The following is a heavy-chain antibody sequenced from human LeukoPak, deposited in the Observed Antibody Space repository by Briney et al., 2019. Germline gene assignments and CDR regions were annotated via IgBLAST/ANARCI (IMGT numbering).Heavy chain of an antibody. CDR3: ARDQYYDVSTYYEIDY. V-gene: IGHV4-39*07. CDR1: GGSISTSSYY. CDR2: IFYSGNT. D-gene: IGHD3-22*01. J-gene: IGHJ4*02. Sequence: SETLSLTCTVSGGSISTSSYYWGWVRQPPGKGLEWIGNIFYSGNTYYNPSLKSRVTILVDTSKNQFSLKMTSVTAADTAVYYCARDQYYDVSTYYEIDYWGQGTLVTVSS.